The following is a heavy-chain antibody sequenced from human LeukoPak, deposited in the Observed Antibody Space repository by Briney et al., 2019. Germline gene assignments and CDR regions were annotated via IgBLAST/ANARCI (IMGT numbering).Heavy chain of an antibody. Sequence: PSETLSLTCTVSGGSITSGGSYWNWIRQHPGKGLEWIGYNYYNGGPYYNPSLKSRVTISIDRSKNQFSLNLNSVTGADTAVYYCARGRWKTGMDSPYHFDYWGQGTLVTVSS. CDR3: ARGRWKTGMDSPYHFDY. V-gene: IGHV4-31*03. J-gene: IGHJ4*02. D-gene: IGHD2-2*03. CDR1: GGSITSGGSY. CDR2: NYYNGGP.